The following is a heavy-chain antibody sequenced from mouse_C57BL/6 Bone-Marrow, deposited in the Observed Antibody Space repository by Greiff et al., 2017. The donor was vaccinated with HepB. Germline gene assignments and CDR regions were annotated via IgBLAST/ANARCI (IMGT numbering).Heavy chain of an antibody. CDR1: GYTFTSYW. Sequence: QVQLQQPGAELVRPGSSVKLSCKASGYTFTSYWMDWVKQRPGQGLEWIGNIYPSDSETHYNHKFKDKATLTVDKSSSTAYMQLSSLTSEDSAVDYGARAPYGNYVYYVDYWGQGTTLTVSS. CDR3: ARAPYGNYVYYVDY. D-gene: IGHD2-1*01. V-gene: IGHV1-61*01. J-gene: IGHJ2*01. CDR2: IYPSDSET.